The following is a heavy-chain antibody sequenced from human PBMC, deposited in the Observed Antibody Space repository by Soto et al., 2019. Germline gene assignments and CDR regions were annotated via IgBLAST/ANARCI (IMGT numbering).Heavy chain of an antibody. Sequence: GESLKISCKGSGYSFTSYWISWVRQMPGKGLEWMGRIDPSDSYTNYSPSFQGHVTISADKSISTAYLQWSSLQASDTAMYYCARLGIAAAEAYGLDVWGQGNTVTVSS. CDR1: GYSFTSYW. CDR3: ARLGIAAAEAYGLDV. D-gene: IGHD6-13*01. CDR2: IDPSDSYT. J-gene: IGHJ6*02. V-gene: IGHV5-10-1*01.